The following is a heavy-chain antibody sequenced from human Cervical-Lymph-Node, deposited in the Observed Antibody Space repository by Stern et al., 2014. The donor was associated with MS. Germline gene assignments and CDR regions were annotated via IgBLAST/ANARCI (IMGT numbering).Heavy chain of an antibody. Sequence: QVTLRESGPTLVKPTQTLTLTCSFSGFSLNTSGVGVGWIRQPPGKALERLALSYWDDAQRYSPSLKNRLTITKDTSKNQVILTMTNMDPVDTATYYCVCPFRYFDWLPDLWGQGILVTVSS. CDR3: VCPFRYFDWLPDL. CDR2: SYWDDAQ. V-gene: IGHV2-5*02. CDR1: GFSLNTSGVG. J-gene: IGHJ5*02. D-gene: IGHD3-9*01.